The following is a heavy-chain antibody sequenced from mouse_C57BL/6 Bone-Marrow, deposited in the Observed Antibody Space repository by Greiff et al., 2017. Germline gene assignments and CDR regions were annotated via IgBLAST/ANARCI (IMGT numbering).Heavy chain of an antibody. CDR2: IYPRSGNT. D-gene: IGHD1-1*01. Sequence: QVQLKQSGAELARPGASVKLSCKASGYTFTSYGISWVKQRTGQGLEWIGEIYPRSGNTYYNEKFKGKATLTADKSSSTAYMELRSLTSEDSAVYFCAREGITTVVAKGYWGQGTTLTVSS. CDR1: GYTFTSYG. CDR3: AREGITTVVAKGY. V-gene: IGHV1-81*01. J-gene: IGHJ2*01.